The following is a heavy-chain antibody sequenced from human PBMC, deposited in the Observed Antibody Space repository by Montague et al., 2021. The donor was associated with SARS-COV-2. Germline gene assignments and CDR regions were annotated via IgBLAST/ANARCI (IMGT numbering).Heavy chain of an antibody. CDR3: AEGGVVVVAATDLDY. CDR2: ISLSGGST. CDR1: GFTFSTFA. V-gene: IGHV3-23*01. Sequence: SLRLSCAASGFTFSTFAMSWVRQAPGKGLEWVSAISLSGGSTYYADSVKGRFTISRDNSKNTLFLQMNSLRAEDTAVYYCAEGGVVVVAATDLDYWGQGTLVTVSS. D-gene: IGHD2-15*01. J-gene: IGHJ4*02.